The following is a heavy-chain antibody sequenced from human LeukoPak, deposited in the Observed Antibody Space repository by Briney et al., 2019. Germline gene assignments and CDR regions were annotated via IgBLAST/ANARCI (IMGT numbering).Heavy chain of an antibody. CDR1: GYTFTSYD. CDR3: ARGLGASPYDSSGYYLD. V-gene: IGHV1-8*01. J-gene: IGHJ4*02. Sequence: ASVKVSCKASGYTFTSYDINWVRQATGQGLEWMGWMNPNSGNTGYAQKFQGRVTMTTDTSTSTAYMELRSLRSDDTAVYYRARGLGASPYDSSGYYLDWGQGTLVTVSS. CDR2: MNPNSGNT. D-gene: IGHD3-22*01.